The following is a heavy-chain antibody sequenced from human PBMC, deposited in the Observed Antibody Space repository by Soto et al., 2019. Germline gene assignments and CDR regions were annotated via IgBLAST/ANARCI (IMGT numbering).Heavy chain of an antibody. J-gene: IGHJ6*03. Sequence: ESGGGLVQPGGSVRLSCAASGFTFSNYEMHWVRQAPGKGLEYVSGISNNGAHTDYAKSVKGRFIISRDNSKNTLYLQMGSLRAEDMALYYCARRGYGSRWPNVYMDVWGKGTTVTVSS. D-gene: IGHD6-13*01. CDR1: GFTFSNYE. CDR2: ISNNGAHT. V-gene: IGHV3-64*01. CDR3: ARRGYGSRWPNVYMDV.